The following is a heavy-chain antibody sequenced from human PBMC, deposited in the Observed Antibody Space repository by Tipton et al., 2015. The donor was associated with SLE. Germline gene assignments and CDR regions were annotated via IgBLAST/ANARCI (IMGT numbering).Heavy chain of an antibody. J-gene: IGHJ4*02. CDR3: ARGSPVWFRELYYFDY. D-gene: IGHD3-10*01. CDR2: IYTSGST. Sequence: TLSLTCTVSGGSISSYYWSWIRQPAGKGLEWIGRIYTSGSTNYNPSLKSRVTMSVDTSKNQFSLKLSSVTAADTAVYYCARGSPVWFRELYYFDYSGQGTLVTVSS. CDR1: GGSISSYY. V-gene: IGHV4-4*07.